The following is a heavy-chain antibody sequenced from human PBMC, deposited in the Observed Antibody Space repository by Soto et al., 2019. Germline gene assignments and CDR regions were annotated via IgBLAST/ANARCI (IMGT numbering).Heavy chain of an antibody. V-gene: IGHV4-4*02. CDR2: IYHSGST. CDR3: XXXXXXXXXXXXDY. Sequence: QVQLQESGPGLVKPSGTLSLTCAVSGGSISSSNXWXXXXXXPGKGLEWIGEIYHSGSTNYNPSXXXXXXXXXXXXXXXXXXXXXXXXXXXXXXXXXXXXXXXXXXXXXDYWGQGTLVTVSS. J-gene: IGHJ4*02. CDR1: GGSISSSNX.